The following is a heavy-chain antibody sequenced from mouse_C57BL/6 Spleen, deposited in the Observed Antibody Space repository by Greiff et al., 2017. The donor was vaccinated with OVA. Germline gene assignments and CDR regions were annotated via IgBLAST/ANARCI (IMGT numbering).Heavy chain of an antibody. Sequence: VQLQQSGPELVKPGDSVKISCKASGYSFTGYFMNWVMQSHGKSLEWIGRINPYNGDTFYNQKFKGKATLTVDKSSSTAHMELRSLTSEDSAVYYCARTFITTVVAGAMDYWGQGTSVTVSS. CDR1: GYSFTGYF. V-gene: IGHV1-20*01. J-gene: IGHJ4*01. CDR2: INPYNGDT. CDR3: ARTFITTVVAGAMDY. D-gene: IGHD1-1*01.